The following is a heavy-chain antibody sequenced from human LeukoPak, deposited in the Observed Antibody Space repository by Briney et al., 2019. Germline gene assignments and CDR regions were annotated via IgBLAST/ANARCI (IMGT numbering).Heavy chain of an antibody. CDR3: ARGEVVPAAIPFDY. Sequence: SVKVSCKASGGTFSSYAISWVRQAPGQGLEWMGGIIPIFGTANYAQKFQGRVTITADESTSTAYMELSSLRSEDTAVYSCARGEVVPAAIPFDYWGQGTLVTVSS. V-gene: IGHV1-69*13. J-gene: IGHJ4*02. CDR2: IIPIFGTA. CDR1: GGTFSSYA. D-gene: IGHD2-2*01.